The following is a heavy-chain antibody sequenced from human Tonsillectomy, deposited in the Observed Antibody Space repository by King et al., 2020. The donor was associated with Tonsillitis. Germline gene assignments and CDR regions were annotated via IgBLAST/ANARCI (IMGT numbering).Heavy chain of an antibody. CDR1: GGSLSSGSYF. CDR3: ARMGAMGYYYYYYLDV. J-gene: IGHJ6*03. Sequence: QVQLQESGPGLVKPSQTLSLTCTVSGGSLSSGSYFWSWIRQPAGKGLEWIGRIHTSGSTSYNPSLKSRVTMSADTSKNRFSLKLISVTAADTAVYYCARMGAMGYYYYYYLDVWGKGTTVTVSS. CDR2: IHTSGST. D-gene: IGHD5-18*01. V-gene: IGHV4-61*02.